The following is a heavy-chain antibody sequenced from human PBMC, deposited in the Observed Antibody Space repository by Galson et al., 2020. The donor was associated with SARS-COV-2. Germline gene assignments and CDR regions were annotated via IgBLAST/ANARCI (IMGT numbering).Heavy chain of an antibody. Sequence: SETLSLTCTVPGGSISSGSYYWSWLRQPAGTGLEWIGHISTSGSTSYNPTLKSRVTISVDTSKNQFSLMLNSVAAADTAVYYCARALASGIIVVTATHFDYWGQGTLVTVSS. J-gene: IGHJ4*02. CDR3: ARALASGIIVVTATHFDY. CDR2: ISTSGST. D-gene: IGHD2-21*02. CDR1: GGSISSGSYY. V-gene: IGHV4-61*09.